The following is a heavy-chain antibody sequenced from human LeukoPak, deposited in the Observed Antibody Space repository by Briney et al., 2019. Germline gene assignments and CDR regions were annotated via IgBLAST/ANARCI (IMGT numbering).Heavy chain of an antibody. Sequence: GGSLRLSCAASGFTFSSYEMNWVRQAPGKGLEWVSYISSSGSTIYYADSVKGRFTISRENAKKYLYLQMNSLRAGDTAVYYCARDRGGWGGLHYWYFDLWGRGTLVTVSS. CDR3: ARDRGGWGGLHYWYFDL. CDR2: ISSSGSTI. J-gene: IGHJ2*01. CDR1: GFTFSSYE. V-gene: IGHV3-48*03. D-gene: IGHD3-16*01.